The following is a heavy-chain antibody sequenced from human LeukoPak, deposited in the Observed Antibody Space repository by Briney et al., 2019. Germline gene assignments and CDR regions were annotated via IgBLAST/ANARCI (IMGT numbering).Heavy chain of an antibody. CDR1: GYTFTSYY. D-gene: IGHD6-13*01. CDR3: ARTGIAGNWYFDL. V-gene: IGHV1-46*01. J-gene: IGHJ2*01. Sequence: ASVKVSCKASGYTFTSYYMHWVRQAPGQGLEWIGIINPSGGSTSYAQKFQGRVTMTRDTSTSTVYMELSSLRSEDTAVYYCARTGIAGNWYFDLWGRGTLVTVSS. CDR2: INPSGGST.